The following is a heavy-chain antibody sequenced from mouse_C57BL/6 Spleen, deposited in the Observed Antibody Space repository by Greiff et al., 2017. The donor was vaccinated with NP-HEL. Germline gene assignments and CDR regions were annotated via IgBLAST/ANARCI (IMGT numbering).Heavy chain of an antibody. V-gene: IGHV1-80*01. D-gene: IGHD1-1*01. J-gene: IGHJ4*01. CDR1: GYAFSSYW. Sequence: QVHVKQSGAELVKPGASVKISCKASGYAFSSYWMNWVKQRPGKGLEWIGQIYPGDGDTNYNGKFKGKATLTADKSSSTAYMQLSSLTSEDSAVYFCARWEDYYGSSYGYYAMDYWGQGTSVTVSS. CDR3: ARWEDYYGSSYGYYAMDY. CDR2: IYPGDGDT.